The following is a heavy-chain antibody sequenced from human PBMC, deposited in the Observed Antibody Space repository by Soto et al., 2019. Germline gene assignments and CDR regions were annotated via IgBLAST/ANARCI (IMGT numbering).Heavy chain of an antibody. CDR3: VRGGGGGLFDP. CDR2: ISPGSRYP. CDR1: GFTFGDSY. Sequence: PGGSLRLSCAGSGFTFGDSYMSWIRQAPGKGLEWLSYISPGSRYPAYADSVKGRFTIPRDNAKRSLYLQIMSLTAEDTAIYYCVRGGGGGLFDPWGQGTMVTVSS. V-gene: IGHV3-11*06. J-gene: IGHJ5*02. D-gene: IGHD2-15*01.